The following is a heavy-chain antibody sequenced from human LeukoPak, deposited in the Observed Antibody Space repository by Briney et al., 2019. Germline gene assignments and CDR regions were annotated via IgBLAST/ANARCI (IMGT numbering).Heavy chain of an antibody. CDR1: GGSFSGYY. D-gene: IGHD2-2*01. CDR2: INHSGST. Sequence: SETLSLTCAVYGGSFSGYYWSWIRLPPGKGLEWIGEINHSGSTNYNPSLKSRVTISVDTSKNQFSLKLSSVTAADTAVYYCANLVEAFDPWGQGTLVTVSS. V-gene: IGHV4-34*01. J-gene: IGHJ5*02. CDR3: ANLVEAFDP.